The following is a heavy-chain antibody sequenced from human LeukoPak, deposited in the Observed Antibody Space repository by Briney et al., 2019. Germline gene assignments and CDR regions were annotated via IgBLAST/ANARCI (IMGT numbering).Heavy chain of an antibody. Sequence: PSETLSLTCTVSGYSISSGYYWSWIRQPAGKGLEWIGRIYTSGSTNYNPSLKSRVTMSVDTSKNQFSLKLSSVTAADTAVYYCARDSIVGSYYYFDYWGQGTLVTVSS. D-gene: IGHD1-26*01. CDR1: GYSISSGYY. V-gene: IGHV4-4*07. CDR2: IYTSGST. J-gene: IGHJ4*02. CDR3: ARDSIVGSYYYFDY.